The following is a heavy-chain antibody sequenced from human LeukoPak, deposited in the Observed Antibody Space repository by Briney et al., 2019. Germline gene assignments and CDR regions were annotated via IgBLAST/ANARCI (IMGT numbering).Heavy chain of an antibody. CDR1: GFTFSSYS. J-gene: IGHJ4*02. Sequence: PGGSLRLSCAASGFTFSSYSMNWVRQAPGKGLEWVSSISSSSSYIYYADSVKGRFTISRDNAKNSLYLQMNSLRAEDTAVYYCARDGGGWSSFDYWGQGTLVTVPS. D-gene: IGHD6-19*01. CDR2: ISSSSSYI. CDR3: ARDGGGWSSFDY. V-gene: IGHV3-21*01.